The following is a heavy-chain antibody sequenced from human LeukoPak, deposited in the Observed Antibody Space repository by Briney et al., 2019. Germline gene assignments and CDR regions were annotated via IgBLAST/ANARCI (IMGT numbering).Heavy chain of an antibody. V-gene: IGHV3-21*06. CDR2: ISRSSSYI. CDR1: GFTFSEYT. J-gene: IGHJ6*03. Sequence: GGSRRLSCIASGFTFSEYTMDWVRQAPGKGLEWVASISRSSSYIYYADSVKGRFTILRDNAKNSLYLQMNSLRAEDTAVYYCARVGYQLLDYYYYYMDVWGKGTTVTVSS. CDR3: ARVGYQLLDYYYYYMDV. D-gene: IGHD2-2*01.